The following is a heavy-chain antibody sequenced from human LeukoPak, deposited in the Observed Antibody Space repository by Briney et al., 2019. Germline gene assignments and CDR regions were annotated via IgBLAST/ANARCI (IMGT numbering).Heavy chain of an antibody. CDR2: IYTSGST. V-gene: IGHV4-61*02. Sequence: SVTLSLTCTVSGGSISSGSYYWSWIRQPAGKGLEWIGRIYTSGSTNYNPSLKSRVTISVDTSKNQFSLELSSVTAADTAVYYCARESFYGDSDWGQGTLVTVSS. J-gene: IGHJ4*02. D-gene: IGHD4-17*01. CDR3: ARESFYGDSD. CDR1: GGSISSGSYY.